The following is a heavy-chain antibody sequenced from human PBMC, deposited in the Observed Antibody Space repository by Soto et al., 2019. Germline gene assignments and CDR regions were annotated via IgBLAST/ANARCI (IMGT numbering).Heavy chain of an antibody. J-gene: IGHJ4*01. Sequence: PGGSLRLSCSASGFTFTRAWLNWVRPAPGKGLEWVGRAKSEINGGAVDYAAPVKGRFTISRDASQNTVYLQMNSLRADDTAVYYCAAALPDWGAYAFDYWGHGTQVTVSS. CDR2: AKSEINGGAV. D-gene: IGHD3-16*01. CDR1: GFTFTRAW. V-gene: IGHV3-15*07. CDR3: AAALPDWGAYAFDY.